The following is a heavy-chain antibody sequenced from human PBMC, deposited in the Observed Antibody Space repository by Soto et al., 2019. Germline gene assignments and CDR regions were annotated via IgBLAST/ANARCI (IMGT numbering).Heavy chain of an antibody. J-gene: IGHJ4*02. Sequence: SSETLSLTCTVSGGSISSYYWSWIRQPPGKGLEWIGYIYYSGSTNYNPSLKSRVTISVDTSKNQFSLKLSSVTAADTAVYYCVRHAQWIIRAYWGQGSLVTVSS. CDR3: VRHAQWIIRAY. CDR2: IYYSGST. CDR1: GGSISSYY. D-gene: IGHD5-12*01. V-gene: IGHV4-59*01.